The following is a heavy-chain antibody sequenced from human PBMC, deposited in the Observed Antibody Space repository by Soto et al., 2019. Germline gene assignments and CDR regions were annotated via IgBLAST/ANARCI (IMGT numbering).Heavy chain of an antibody. CDR3: ASDRSSGWDQGYGMDV. D-gene: IGHD6-19*01. V-gene: IGHV4-59*01. Sequence: SETLSLTCTVSGDSISTYYRSWIRQPPGKGLEWIGYIYYSGSTSYNPSLKSRVTISVDTSKNQFSLKLRSVTAADTAVYYCASDRSSGWDQGYGMDVWGQGNTVTVSS. CDR2: IYYSGST. CDR1: GDSISTYY. J-gene: IGHJ6*02.